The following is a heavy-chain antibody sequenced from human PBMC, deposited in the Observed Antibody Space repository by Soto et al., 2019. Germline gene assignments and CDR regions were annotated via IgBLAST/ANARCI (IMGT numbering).Heavy chain of an antibody. CDR3: ARERQSLEPGWFDP. CDR1: GGTFSSYA. D-gene: IGHD6-19*01. Sequence: QVQLVQSGAEVKKPGSSVKVSCKASGGTFSSYAISWVRQAPGQGLEWMGGIIPIFGTANYAQKVQGRVKITADESTSTAYMELSSRRSEDTAVYYCARERQSLEPGWFDPWGQGTLVTVSS. V-gene: IGHV1-69*01. CDR2: IIPIFGTA. J-gene: IGHJ5*02.